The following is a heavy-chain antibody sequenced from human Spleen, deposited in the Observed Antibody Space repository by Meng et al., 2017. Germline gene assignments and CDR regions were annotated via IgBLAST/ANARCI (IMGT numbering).Heavy chain of an antibody. Sequence: ASVKVSCKASGYTFTSYGISWVRQAPGQGLEWMGWISVYNGNTNYAQKLQGRVTMTTDTSTSTAYMELRSLRSDDTAVYYCARDQDGRITMVRGVDFDYWGQGTLVTVSS. D-gene: IGHD3-10*01. CDR1: GYTFTSYG. V-gene: IGHV1-18*01. CDR2: ISVYNGNT. CDR3: ARDQDGRITMVRGVDFDY. J-gene: IGHJ4*02.